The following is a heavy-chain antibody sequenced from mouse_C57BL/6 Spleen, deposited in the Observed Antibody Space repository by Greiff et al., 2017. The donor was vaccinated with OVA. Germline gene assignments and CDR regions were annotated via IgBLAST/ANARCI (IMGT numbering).Heavy chain of an antibody. D-gene: IGHD2-13*01. Sequence: EVMLVESGGDLVKPGGSLKLSCAASGFTFSSYGMSWVRQTPDKRLEWVATISSGGSYTYYPDSVKGRFTISRDNAKNTLYLQMSSLKSEDTAMYYCARGGDEGFAYWGQGTLVTVSA. J-gene: IGHJ3*01. V-gene: IGHV5-6*02. CDR2: ISSGGSYT. CDR3: ARGGDEGFAY. CDR1: GFTFSSYG.